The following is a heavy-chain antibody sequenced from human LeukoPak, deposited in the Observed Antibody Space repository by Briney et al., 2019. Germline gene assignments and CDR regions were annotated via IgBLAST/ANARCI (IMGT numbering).Heavy chain of an antibody. J-gene: IGHJ3*02. CDR1: GFTFSDYY. D-gene: IGHD6-13*01. CDR3: ARGGSSWTYDI. CDR2: ISSSSSYT. Sequence: GGSLRLSCAASGFTFSDYYMSWIRQAPGMGLEWVSYISSSSSYTNYADSVKGRFTISGDNAKNSLYLQMNSLRAEDTAVYYCARGGSSWTYDIWGQGTMVTVSS. V-gene: IGHV3-11*05.